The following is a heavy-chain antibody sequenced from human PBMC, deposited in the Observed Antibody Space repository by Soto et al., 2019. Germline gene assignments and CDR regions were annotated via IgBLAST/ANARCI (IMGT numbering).Heavy chain of an antibody. D-gene: IGHD2-21*01. CDR3: ARVYGIFHAPQMSDY. CDR2: IYPGDSDT. CDR1: GYSFTSYW. J-gene: IGHJ4*02. V-gene: IGHV5-51*01. Sequence: PGESLKISCKGSGYSFTSYWIGWVRQMPGKGLEWMGIIYPGDSDTRYSPSFQGQVTISADKSISTAYLQWSSLKASDTAMYYCARVYGIFHAPQMSDYWGQGTLVTVSS.